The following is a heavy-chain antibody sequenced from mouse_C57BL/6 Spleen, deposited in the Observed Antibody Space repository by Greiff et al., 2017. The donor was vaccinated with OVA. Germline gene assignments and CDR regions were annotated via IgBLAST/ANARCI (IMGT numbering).Heavy chain of an antibody. V-gene: IGHV1-52*01. CDR1: GYTFTSYW. Sequence: VQLQQPGAELVRPGSSVKLSCKASGYTFTSYWMHWVKQRPIQGLEWIGNIDPSDSETHYNQKFKDKATLTVDKSSSTAYMQLSSLTSEDSAVYYGARSKSYYGNDVVDYWGQGTTLTVSS. D-gene: IGHD2-9*01. J-gene: IGHJ2*01. CDR2: IDPSDSET. CDR3: ARSKSYYGNDVVDY.